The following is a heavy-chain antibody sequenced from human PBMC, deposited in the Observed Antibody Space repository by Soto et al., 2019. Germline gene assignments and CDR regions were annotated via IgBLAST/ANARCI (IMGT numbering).Heavy chain of an antibody. V-gene: IGHV4-39*01. J-gene: IGHJ4*02. Sequence: SETLSLICVVSDGSISDNDHYWAWIRQSPGKSLEWIGSLYYDGTTYHNPSLDSRLTMSVDTSKMQFSLTLTSVTAADTAVYYCARHSSRTGSNWFADFDSWGPGSLVTVSS. D-gene: IGHD6-13*01. CDR2: LYYDGTT. CDR3: ARHSSRTGSNWFADFDS. CDR1: DGSISDNDHY.